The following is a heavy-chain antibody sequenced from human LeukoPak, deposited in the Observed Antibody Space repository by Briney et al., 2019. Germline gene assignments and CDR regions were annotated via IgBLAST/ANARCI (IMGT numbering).Heavy chain of an antibody. V-gene: IGHV3-11*01. CDR3: ASGGDYAGVAALFRH. CDR1: GFNFSASY. Sequence: GGSLRLSCEASGFNFSASYMAWIRLTPGKRLEWVSYLSIRNIIINYADSVRGRFIISRDDTKKSLYLQMNNLRIEDTAIYYCASGGDYAGVAALFRHWGQGSLVTVSS. D-gene: IGHD4-17*01. CDR2: LSIRNIII. J-gene: IGHJ4*02.